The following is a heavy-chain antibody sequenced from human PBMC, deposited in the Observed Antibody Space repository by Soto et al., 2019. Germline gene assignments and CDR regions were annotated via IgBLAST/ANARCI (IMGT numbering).Heavy chain of an antibody. CDR2: ISAYNGNT. Sequence: GASVKVSCKASGYTFTSYGISWVRQAPGQGLEWMGWISAYNGNTNYAQKLQGRVTMTTDTSTGTAYMELRSLRSDDTAVYYCARDGRYGSGKRWFDPWGQGTLVTVSS. D-gene: IGHD3-10*01. CDR3: ARDGRYGSGKRWFDP. CDR1: GYTFTSYG. J-gene: IGHJ5*02. V-gene: IGHV1-18*01.